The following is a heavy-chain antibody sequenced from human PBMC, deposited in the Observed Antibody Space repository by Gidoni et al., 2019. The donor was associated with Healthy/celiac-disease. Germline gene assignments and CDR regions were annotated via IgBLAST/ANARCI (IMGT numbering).Heavy chain of an antibody. D-gene: IGHD3-16*01. CDR2: ISWNSGSI. CDR3: AKDTGGKYYYYYYGMDV. Sequence: EVQLVESGGGLVQPGRSLRLSCAASGSTFDDYAMHWVRQAPGKGLEWVSGISWNSGSIGYADSVKGRFTISRDNAKNSLYLQMNSLRAEDTALYYCAKDTGGKYYYYYYGMDVWGQGTTVTVSS. CDR1: GSTFDDYA. J-gene: IGHJ6*02. V-gene: IGHV3-9*01.